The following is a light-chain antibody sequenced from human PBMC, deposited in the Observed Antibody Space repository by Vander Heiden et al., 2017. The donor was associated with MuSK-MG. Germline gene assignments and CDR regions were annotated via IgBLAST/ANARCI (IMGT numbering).Light chain of an antibody. CDR1: QSVSSY. V-gene: IGKV3-11*01. CDR3: QQLSNWPPLT. CDR2: DAS. Sequence: EIVLTQSQATLSLSPGERATLSCRASQSVSSYLAWYQQKPGQAPRLLIYDASNRATGIPARFSGSGYGTDFTLTISSREPEDFAVYYCQQLSNWPPLTFGGGTKVEIK. J-gene: IGKJ4*01.